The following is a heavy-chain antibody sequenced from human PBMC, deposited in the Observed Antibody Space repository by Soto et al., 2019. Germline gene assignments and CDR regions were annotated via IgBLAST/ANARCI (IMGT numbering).Heavy chain of an antibody. CDR2: IIPILGIA. CDR1: GGTFSSYT. V-gene: IGHV1-69*02. J-gene: IGHJ6*02. CDR3: ASVESMDV. Sequence: QVQLVQSGAEVKKPGSSVKVSCKASGGTFSSYTISWVRQAPEQGLEWMGRIIPILGIANYAQKSQGRVTITADKSTSTAYMELSSLRSEDTAVYYCASVESMDVWGQGTTVTVSS. D-gene: IGHD2-15*01.